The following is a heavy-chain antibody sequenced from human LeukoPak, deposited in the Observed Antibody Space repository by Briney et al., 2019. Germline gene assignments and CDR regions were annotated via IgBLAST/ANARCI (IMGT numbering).Heavy chain of an antibody. Sequence: GGSLRLSCAASGFSVSRNYMSWVRQAPGKGLEWVSLIYSDGDTYYVDSVKGRFSIFRDSSKNTLHLQMDSLRVEDTAVYYCAREPSSSGWYDDGFDIWGQGTMVTVSS. CDR1: GFSVSRNY. CDR2: IYSDGDT. D-gene: IGHD6-19*01. J-gene: IGHJ3*02. CDR3: AREPSSSGWYDDGFDI. V-gene: IGHV3-66*01.